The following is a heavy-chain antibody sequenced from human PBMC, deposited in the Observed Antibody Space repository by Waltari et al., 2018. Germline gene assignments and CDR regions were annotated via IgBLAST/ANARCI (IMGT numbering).Heavy chain of an antibody. D-gene: IGHD3-3*01. V-gene: IGHV1-24*01. Sequence: QVQLVQSGAEVKKPGASVKVSCKVSGYTLTELSMHWVRQAPGKGLEWMGGFDPEDGETIYAQKFRGRVTMTEDTSTDTAYMELSSLRSEDTAVYYCAIPWSGPQMGFRNYGMDVWGQGTTVTVSS. CDR3: AIPWSGPQMGFRNYGMDV. J-gene: IGHJ6*02. CDR2: FDPEDGET. CDR1: GYTLTELS.